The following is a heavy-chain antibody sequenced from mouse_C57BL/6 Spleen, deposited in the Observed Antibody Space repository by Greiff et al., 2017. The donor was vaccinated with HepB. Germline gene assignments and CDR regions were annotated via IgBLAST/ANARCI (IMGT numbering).Heavy chain of an antibody. CDR2: INPSSGYT. CDR3: ASSTTVVAHWYFDV. Sequence: VQLQQSGAELARPGASVKMSCKASGYTFTSYTMHWVKQRPGQGLEWIGYINPSSGYTKYNQKFKDKATLTADKSSSTAYRQLSSLTSEDAAGYYCASSTTVVAHWYFDVWGTGTTVTVSS. D-gene: IGHD1-1*01. V-gene: IGHV1-4*01. J-gene: IGHJ1*03. CDR1: GYTFTSYT.